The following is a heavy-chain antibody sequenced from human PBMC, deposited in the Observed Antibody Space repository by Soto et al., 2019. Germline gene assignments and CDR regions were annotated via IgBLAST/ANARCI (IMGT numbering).Heavy chain of an antibody. CDR1: GGTFTSYT. CDR2: IIPILGIA. D-gene: IGHD6-13*01. J-gene: IGHJ4*02. Sequence: QVRLVQSGAEVKRPGSSVKVSCKASGGTFTSYTLSWVRQVPGQGPEWMGRIIPILGIASYAQKFQGRLTITADKSTSTAYMDLTALRSEDTAIYYCAREFTGWGAADMPYYFDSWGQGTLVVVSS. V-gene: IGHV1-69*08. CDR3: AREFTGWGAADMPYYFDS.